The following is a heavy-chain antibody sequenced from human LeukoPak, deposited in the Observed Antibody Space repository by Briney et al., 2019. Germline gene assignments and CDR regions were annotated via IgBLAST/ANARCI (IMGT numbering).Heavy chain of an antibody. D-gene: IGHD6-13*01. CDR2: IYPGDSDP. CDR1: GXIFTTYC. V-gene: IGHV5-51*01. CDR3: VRHGLGSSWFDFDY. J-gene: IGHJ4*02. Sequence: GESLKISFKGSGXIFTTYCIGWVRQMPGKGLEWMGIIYPGDSDPRYSPSFQGQVTISADKSISTAYLQWSSLKASDSAMYYCVRHGLGSSWFDFDYWGQGTLVTVSS.